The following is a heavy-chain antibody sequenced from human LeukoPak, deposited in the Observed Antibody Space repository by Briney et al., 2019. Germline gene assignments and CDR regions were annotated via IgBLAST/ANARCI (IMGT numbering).Heavy chain of an antibody. J-gene: IGHJ4*02. V-gene: IGHV1-18*01. Sequence: ASVKVSCKASGYTFTGYGISWVRQAPGQGLEWMGWISAYNGNTNYAQKLQGRVTMTTDTSTSTAYMELRSLRSDDTAVYYCARNNYYDSSGYPDYWGQGTLVTVSS. D-gene: IGHD3-22*01. CDR2: ISAYNGNT. CDR3: ARNNYYDSSGYPDY. CDR1: GYTFTGYG.